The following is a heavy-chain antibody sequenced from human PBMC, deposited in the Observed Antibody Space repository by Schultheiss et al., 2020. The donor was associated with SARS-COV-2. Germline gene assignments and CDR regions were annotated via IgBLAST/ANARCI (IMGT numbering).Heavy chain of an antibody. J-gene: IGHJ3*02. V-gene: IGHV3-30*12. CDR1: GFTFSSYG. CDR2: ISYDGSNK. CDR3: TRRIVGATAGAFDI. D-gene: IGHD1-26*01. Sequence: GGSLRLSCAASGFTFSSYGMHWVRQAPGKGLEWVAVISYDGSNKYYADSVKGRFTISRDNSKNTLYLQMNSLKTEDTAVYYCTRRIVGATAGAFDIWGQGTMVTVSS.